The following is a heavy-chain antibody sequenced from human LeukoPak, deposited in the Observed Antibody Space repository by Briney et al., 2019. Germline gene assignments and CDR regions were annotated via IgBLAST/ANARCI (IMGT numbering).Heavy chain of an antibody. D-gene: IGHD1-26*01. J-gene: IGHJ4*02. CDR3: ARVLGVGATADFDY. Sequence: SETLSLTCTVSGGSISSRNYYWGWIRQPPGKGLEWIGSIYYSGSTYYNPSLKSRVTISIDTSKNQFSLKLSSVTASDTAVYFCARVLGVGATADFDYWGQGTLVTVSS. CDR1: GGSISSRNYY. CDR2: IYYSGST. V-gene: IGHV4-39*01.